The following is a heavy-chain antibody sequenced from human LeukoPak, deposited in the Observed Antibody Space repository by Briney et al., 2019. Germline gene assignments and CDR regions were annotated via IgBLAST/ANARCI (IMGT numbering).Heavy chain of an antibody. J-gene: IGHJ4*02. CDR1: GFTFTSYA. V-gene: IGHV3-23*01. CDR3: ARDEYKADAY. CDR2: ISGDGDST. D-gene: IGHD2/OR15-2a*01. Sequence: PGASPRLSCAASGFTFTSYALDWVRQAPGKGLEWISVISGDGDSTHYADSVKGRFTISRDNSKNTLYLQMNSLRAEDTAVYYCARDEYKADAYWGQGTLVTVSS.